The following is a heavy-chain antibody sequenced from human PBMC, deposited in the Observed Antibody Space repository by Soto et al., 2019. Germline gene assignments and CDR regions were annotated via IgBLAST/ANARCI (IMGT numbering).Heavy chain of an antibody. V-gene: IGHV4-34*01. D-gene: IGHD3-22*01. J-gene: IGHJ5*02. Sequence: QVQLQQWGAGLLKPSETLSLTCAVYGGSFSGYFWSWIRQPPGKGLEWIGEINDSGSTNYNPSLKSRVTISVDTSKNHFSLKLSSVTAADTALYYCARLVVTFNWFDPWGQGTLVTASS. CDR3: ARLVVTFNWFDP. CDR2: INDSGST. CDR1: GGSFSGYF.